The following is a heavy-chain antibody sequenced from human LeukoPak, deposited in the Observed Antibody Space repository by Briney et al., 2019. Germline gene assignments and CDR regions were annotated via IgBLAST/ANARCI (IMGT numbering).Heavy chain of an antibody. CDR2: INPSGGST. Sequence: ASVKLSCKASGYAFTSYYMHWVRQAPGQGLERMGIINPSGGSTSYAQKFQGRVTMTRDTSTSTVYMEPSSLRSEDTAVYYCAGHYDFWSGYPFYYYYMDVWGKGTTVTVSS. CDR3: AGHYDFWSGYPFYYYYMDV. J-gene: IGHJ6*03. CDR1: GYAFTSYY. D-gene: IGHD3-3*01. V-gene: IGHV1-46*01.